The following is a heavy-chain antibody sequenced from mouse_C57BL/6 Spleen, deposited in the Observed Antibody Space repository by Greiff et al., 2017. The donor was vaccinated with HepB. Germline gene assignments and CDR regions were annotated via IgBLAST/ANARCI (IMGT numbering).Heavy chain of an antibody. D-gene: IGHD1-1*01. CDR3: ARLSYYGSSYGY. CDR2: IDPSDSYT. CDR1: GYTFTSYW. V-gene: IGHV1-69*01. J-gene: IGHJ2*01. Sequence: QVQLQQPGAELVMPGASVKLSCKASGYTFTSYWMHWVKQRPGQGLEWIGEIDPSDSYTNYNQKFKGKSTLTVDKSSSTAYMQLSSLTSEDSAVYYCARLSYYGSSYGYWGQGTTLTVSS.